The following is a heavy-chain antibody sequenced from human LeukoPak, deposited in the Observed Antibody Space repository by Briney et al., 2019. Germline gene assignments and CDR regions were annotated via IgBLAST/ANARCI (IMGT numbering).Heavy chain of an antibody. J-gene: IGHJ4*02. Sequence: GGSLRLSCAASGFTFSSYDMHWVRQATGKGLEWVSAIGTAGDTYYPGSVKGRFTISRESAKNSLYLQMNSLRAGDTAVYYCARGGFGESFDYWGQGTLVTVSS. D-gene: IGHD3-10*01. CDR1: GFTFSSYD. V-gene: IGHV3-13*01. CDR3: ARGGFGESFDY. CDR2: IGTAGDT.